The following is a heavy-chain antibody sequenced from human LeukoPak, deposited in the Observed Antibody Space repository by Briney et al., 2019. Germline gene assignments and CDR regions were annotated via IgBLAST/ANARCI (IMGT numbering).Heavy chain of an antibody. J-gene: IGHJ5*02. V-gene: IGHV1-24*01. CDR2: FDPEDGET. CDR1: GYTLTQLS. Sequence: ASVTVACKVSGYTLTQLSMHWLRQAPGTGLEWMGGFDPEDGETIYAQKFQGRVTMTEDTSTDTAYMELSSLRSEDTAVYYCAAAAAGTDWIDPWGQGTLVTVSS. CDR3: AAAAAGTDWIDP. D-gene: IGHD6-13*01.